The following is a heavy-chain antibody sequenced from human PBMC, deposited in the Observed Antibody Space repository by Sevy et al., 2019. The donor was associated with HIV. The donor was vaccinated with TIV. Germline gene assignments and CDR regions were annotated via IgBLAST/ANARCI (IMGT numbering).Heavy chain of an antibody. J-gene: IGHJ5*02. Sequence: ASVKVSCKASGYTFTNYGISWVRQAPGQGLEWMGWISTHNGDTNYAQKLQGRVTMTTDTSTSTAYMGLRGLRSDDTAVYYCARRIYYDSSAYYWWFDPWGQGTLVTVSS. CDR3: ARRIYYDSSAYYWWFDP. CDR1: GYTFTNYG. CDR2: ISTHNGDT. D-gene: IGHD3-22*01. V-gene: IGHV1-18*01.